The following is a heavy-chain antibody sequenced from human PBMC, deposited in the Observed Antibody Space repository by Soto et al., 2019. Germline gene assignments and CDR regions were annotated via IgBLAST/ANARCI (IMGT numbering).Heavy chain of an antibody. CDR2: IIPLFGTP. CDR1: GGIFSTYA. CDR3: AREPFITIFGVVTDPFDI. J-gene: IGHJ3*02. Sequence: SVKVSCKASGGIFSTYAISWLRQAPGQGLEWMGGIIPLFGTPNYAQRFQGRVTITADESTSTAYMELSRLRSEDTAVYYCAREPFITIFGVVTDPFDIWGQGTMVTVSS. D-gene: IGHD3-3*01. V-gene: IGHV1-69*13.